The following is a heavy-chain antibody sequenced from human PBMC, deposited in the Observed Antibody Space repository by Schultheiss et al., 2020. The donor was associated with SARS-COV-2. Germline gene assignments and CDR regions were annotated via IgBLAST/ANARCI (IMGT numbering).Heavy chain of an antibody. CDR3: ARRVSTYYYGSGTEEGFDY. CDR2: IYYSGST. Sequence: SQTLSLTCTVSGGSISSYYWSWIRQPPGKGLEWIGYIYYSGSTNYNPSLKSRVTISVDKSKNQFSLKLSSVTAADTAVYYCARRVSTYYYGSGTEEGFDYWGQGTLVTVSS. J-gene: IGHJ4*02. V-gene: IGHV4-59*12. CDR1: GGSISSYY. D-gene: IGHD3-10*01.